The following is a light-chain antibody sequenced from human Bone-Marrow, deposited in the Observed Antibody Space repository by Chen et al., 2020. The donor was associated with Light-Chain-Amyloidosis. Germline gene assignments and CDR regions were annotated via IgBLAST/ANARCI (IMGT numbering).Light chain of an antibody. V-gene: IGKV1-33*01. CDR1: QDISSY. J-gene: IGKJ2*01. CDR3: QQYSDPPPYI. Sequence: DVEMTQYPPPLSASVGDRVTITCQASQDISSYLNWYQLRPGKAPKLLIYDASNLPKGVPSRFSGSASGTVFTFTISTLQPEDVATYYCQQYSDPPPYIFGQGTKLEIK. CDR2: DAS.